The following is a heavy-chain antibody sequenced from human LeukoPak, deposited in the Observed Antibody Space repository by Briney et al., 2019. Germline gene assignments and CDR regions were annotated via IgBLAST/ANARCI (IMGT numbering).Heavy chain of an antibody. V-gene: IGHV1-2*02. CDR3: AINYYDSSGYSTANYYFDY. CDR1: GYTFTGYY. J-gene: IGHJ4*02. D-gene: IGHD3-22*01. CDR2: INPNSGGT. Sequence: ASVKVSCKASGYTFTGYYMHWVRQAPGQGLEWMGWINPNSGGTNYAQKFQGRVTMTRDTSISTAYMELSRLRSDDTAVYYCAINYYDSSGYSTANYYFDYWGQGTLVTVSS.